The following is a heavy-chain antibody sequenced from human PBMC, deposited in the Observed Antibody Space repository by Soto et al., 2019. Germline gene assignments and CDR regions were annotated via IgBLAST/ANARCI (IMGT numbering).Heavy chain of an antibody. CDR3: AKDNGYSYGSAFDI. CDR1: GFTFDDYA. V-gene: IGHV3-9*01. Sequence: VQLVESGGGLVQPGRSLRLSCAASGFTFDDYAMHWVRQAPGKGLEWVSGISWNSGSIGYADSVKGRFTISRDNAKNSLYLQMNSLRAEDTALYYCAKDNGYSYGSAFDIWGQGTMVTVSS. CDR2: ISWNSGSI. D-gene: IGHD5-18*01. J-gene: IGHJ3*02.